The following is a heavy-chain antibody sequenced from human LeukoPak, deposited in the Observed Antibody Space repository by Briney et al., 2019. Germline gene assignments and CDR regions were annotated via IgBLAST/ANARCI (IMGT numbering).Heavy chain of an antibody. CDR2: ISCDGSNK. Sequence: GRSLRLSCAASGFTFSSYGMHWVRQAPGKGLEWVAVISCDGSNKYYADSVKGRFTISRDNSKNTLYLQMISLRAEDTAVYYCAKDGGAARYYFDYWGQGTLVTVSS. D-gene: IGHD3-16*01. CDR3: AKDGGAARYYFDY. J-gene: IGHJ4*02. V-gene: IGHV3-30*18. CDR1: GFTFSSYG.